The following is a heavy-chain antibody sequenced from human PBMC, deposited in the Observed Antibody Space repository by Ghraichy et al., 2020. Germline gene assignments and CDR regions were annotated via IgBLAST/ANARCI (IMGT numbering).Heavy chain of an antibody. CDR1: GFTFSYYS. D-gene: IGHD2-15*01. V-gene: IGHV3-48*02. J-gene: IGHJ4*02. CDR3: ARGSDFFDATPPGPDF. Sequence: GGSLRLSCAASGFTFSYYSMHWVRQAPGKGLVCVSYISSSGSTIYYTDSVKGRFTISRDNAKNSLYLQRNSLRDEDTAVYYCARGSDFFDATPPGPDFWGQGTLGAVSS. CDR2: ISSSGSTI.